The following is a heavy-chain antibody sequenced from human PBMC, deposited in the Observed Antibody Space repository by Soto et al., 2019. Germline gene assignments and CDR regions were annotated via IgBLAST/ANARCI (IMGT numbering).Heavy chain of an antibody. V-gene: IGHV4-59*01. CDR3: ARDGHYYYMDV. J-gene: IGHJ6*03. CDR2: IYYSGST. CDR1: GGSISSYY. Sequence: SETLSLTCTVSGGSISSYYWSWIRQPPGKGLEWIGYIYYSGSTNYNPSLKSRVTISVDTSKNQFSLKLSSVTAADTAVYYCARDGHYYYMDVWGKGTTVTVSS.